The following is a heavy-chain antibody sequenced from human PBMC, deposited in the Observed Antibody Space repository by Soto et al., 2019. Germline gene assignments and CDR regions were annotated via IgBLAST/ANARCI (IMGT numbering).Heavy chain of an antibody. D-gene: IGHD2-21*02. CDR2: IYNSATT. CDR1: GGSISTGGYY. CDR3: ARDLWGYCGTDCYPLDV. V-gene: IGHV4-31*03. J-gene: IGHJ6*02. Sequence: SETLSLTCTVSGGSISTGGYYWSWIRQHPGKGPEWIGYIYNSATTYYNPSLKSRVTISVDTSKNQFSLKLSSVTVADTAVYYCARDLWGYCGTDCYPLDVWGQGTTVTVSS.